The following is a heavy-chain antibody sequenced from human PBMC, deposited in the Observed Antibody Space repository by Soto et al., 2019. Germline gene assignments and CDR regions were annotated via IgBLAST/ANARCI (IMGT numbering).Heavy chain of an antibody. Sequence: GGSLRLSCAASGFTFSSYEMNWVRQAPGKGLEWVSYISSSGSTIYYADSVKGRFTISRDNAKNSLYLQMNSLRAEDTAVYYCASEVAGAPKYWGQGTLVTVYS. J-gene: IGHJ4*02. V-gene: IGHV3-48*03. CDR1: GFTFSSYE. CDR3: ASEVAGAPKY. CDR2: ISSSGSTI. D-gene: IGHD6-19*01.